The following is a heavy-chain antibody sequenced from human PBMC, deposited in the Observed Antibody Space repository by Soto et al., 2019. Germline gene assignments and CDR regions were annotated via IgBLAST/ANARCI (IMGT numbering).Heavy chain of an antibody. D-gene: IGHD6-19*01. V-gene: IGHV3-11*01. CDR2: ISSTGRTI. Sequence: PGGSLRLSCGASGFTVSNYYMRWIRQAPGKGLEWVSYISSTGRTIYYADSVKGRFTVSRDNAQNSLSLKLNSLRVEDTAVYYCARSYSSGWEFDYWGQGTQVTVSS. CDR3: ARSYSSGWEFDY. CDR1: GFTVSNYY. J-gene: IGHJ4*02.